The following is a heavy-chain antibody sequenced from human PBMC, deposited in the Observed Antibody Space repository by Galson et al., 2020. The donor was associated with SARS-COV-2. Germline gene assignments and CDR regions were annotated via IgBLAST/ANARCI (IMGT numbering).Heavy chain of an antibody. D-gene: IGHD2-8*01. CDR1: GFTFSSYW. V-gene: IGHV3-7*01. CDR3: ARPQGYCTNGVCHPYYFDY. J-gene: IGHJ4*02. Sequence: GGSLSLSCAASGFTFSSYWMSWVRQAPGKGLEWVANIKQDGSEKYYVDSVKGRFTISRDNAKNSLYLQMNSLRAEDTAVFYCARPQGYCTNGVCHPYYFDYWGQGTLVTVSS. CDR2: IKQDGSEK.